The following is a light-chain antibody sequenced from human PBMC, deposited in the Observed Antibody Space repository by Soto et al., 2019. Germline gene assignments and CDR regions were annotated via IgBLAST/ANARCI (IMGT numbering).Light chain of an antibody. CDR1: QSISSY. J-gene: IGKJ4*01. CDR2: AAS. V-gene: IGKV1-39*01. CDR3: QQVNVYPST. Sequence: DIQMTQSPSSLSASVGARVTITCRASQSISSYLNWYQQKPGKAPKLLIYAASSLQSGVPSRFSGSGSGTDFTLTISSLQPEDVATYYCQQVNVYPSTFGGGTKVDIK.